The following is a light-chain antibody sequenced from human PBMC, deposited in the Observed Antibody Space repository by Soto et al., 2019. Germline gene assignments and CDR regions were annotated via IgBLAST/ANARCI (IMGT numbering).Light chain of an antibody. CDR3: QQSYSGPLT. J-gene: IGKJ4*01. V-gene: IGKV1-39*01. CDR1: QSISSY. CDR2: AAS. Sequence: DIQMTQSPSSLSASVGDRVTVTCRASQSISSYLNWYQQKPGKAPKVLIYAASSLQSGVPSRFSGIGSGPDFTLSISSLQPEDFATYYCQQSYSGPLTFGGGTKVDIK.